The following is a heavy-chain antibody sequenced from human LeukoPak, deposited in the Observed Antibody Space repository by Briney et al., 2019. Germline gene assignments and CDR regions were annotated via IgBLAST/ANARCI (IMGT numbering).Heavy chain of an antibody. Sequence: TGGSLRLSYAASGFTFSDYYMSWIRQAPGKGLEWVSYISSSGSTIYYADSVKGRFTISRDNSKNTLYLQMNSLRAEDTAVYYCAKNRIGAAAGPFDYWGQGTLVTVSS. CDR3: AKNRIGAAAGPFDY. V-gene: IGHV3-11*01. CDR2: ISSSGSTI. D-gene: IGHD6-13*01. J-gene: IGHJ4*02. CDR1: GFTFSDYY.